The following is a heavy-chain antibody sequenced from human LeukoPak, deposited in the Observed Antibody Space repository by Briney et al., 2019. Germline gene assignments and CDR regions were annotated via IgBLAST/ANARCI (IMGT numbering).Heavy chain of an antibody. Sequence: GGSPRLSCAASGFTFSTYWMSWVRQAPGKGLEWVANIKQDGSEKYYVDSVKGRFTISRDNAKNSVYLQMNSLRGEDTAVYYCARGHYYFDYWGQGTLVTVSS. J-gene: IGHJ4*02. CDR1: GFTFSTYW. V-gene: IGHV3-7*04. CDR2: IKQDGSEK. CDR3: ARGHYYFDY.